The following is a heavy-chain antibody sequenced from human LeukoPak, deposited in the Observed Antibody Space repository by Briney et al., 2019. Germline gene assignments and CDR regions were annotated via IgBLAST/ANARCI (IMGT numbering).Heavy chain of an antibody. CDR2: ISSSGSTI. CDR1: GFTFSDYY. CDR3: ARDARPDYYYYGMDV. Sequence: GGSLRLSCAASGFTFSDYYMSWIRQAPGKGLEWVSYISSSGSTIYYADSVKGRFTTSRDNAKNSLYLQMNSLRAEDTAVYYCARDARPDYYYYGMDVWGQGTTVTVSS. V-gene: IGHV3-11*01. J-gene: IGHJ6*02.